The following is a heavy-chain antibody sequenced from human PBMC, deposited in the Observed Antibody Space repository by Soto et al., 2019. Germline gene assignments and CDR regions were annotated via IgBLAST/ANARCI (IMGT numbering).Heavy chain of an antibody. D-gene: IGHD3-9*01. V-gene: IGHV3-23*01. CDR1: GFTFSSYA. J-gene: IGHJ4*02. CDR3: AKDRGYFDWLLAL. CDR2: ISGSGGST. Sequence: GGSLRLSCAASGFTFSSYAMSWVRQAPGKGLEWVSAISGSGGSTYYAGSVKGRFTISRDNSKDTLYLQMNSLRAEDTAVYYCAKDRGYFDWLLALWGQGTLVTVSS.